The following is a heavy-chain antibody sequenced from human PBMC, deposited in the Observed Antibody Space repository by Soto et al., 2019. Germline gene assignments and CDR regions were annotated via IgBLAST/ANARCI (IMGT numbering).Heavy chain of an antibody. V-gene: IGHV3-33*01. CDR2: IWYDGSNK. Sequence: GGSLRLSCAASGFTFSSYGMHWVRQAPGKGLEWVAVIWYDGSNKYYADSVKGRFTISRDNSKNTLYLQMNSLRAEDTAVYYCARGYYEYVWGSYRDYGMDVWGQGTTVTVSS. J-gene: IGHJ6*02. CDR3: ARGYYEYVWGSYRDYGMDV. D-gene: IGHD3-16*02. CDR1: GFTFSSYG.